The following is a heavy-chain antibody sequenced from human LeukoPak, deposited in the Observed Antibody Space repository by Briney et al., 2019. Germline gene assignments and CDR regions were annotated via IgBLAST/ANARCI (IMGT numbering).Heavy chain of an antibody. D-gene: IGHD3-10*01. CDR3: AMPGGSGSPY. J-gene: IGHJ4*02. CDR1: GFTFSTYW. Sequence: QPGGSLRLSCAASGFTFSTYWMSWIRQAPGKGLEWVSYISSSGNTLYYANSVKGRFTISRDNAKNSLYLQMNSLRAEDTAMYYCAMPGGSGSPYWGQGTLVTVSS. V-gene: IGHV3-48*04. CDR2: ISSSGNTL.